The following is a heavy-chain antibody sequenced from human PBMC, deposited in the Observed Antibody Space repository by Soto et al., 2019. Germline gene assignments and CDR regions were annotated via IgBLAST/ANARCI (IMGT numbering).Heavy chain of an antibody. CDR1: GGTFSSYT. CDR2: IIPILGIA. J-gene: IGHJ5*02. Sequence: QVQLVQSGAEVKKPGSSVKVSCKASGGTFSSYTISWVRQAPGQGLEWMGRIIPILGIANYAQKFQGRVTITADKSTSTAYMELSSLRAEDTAVYYCARDYCDYRGWFDPWGQGTLVTVSS. V-gene: IGHV1-69*08. D-gene: IGHD4-17*01. CDR3: ARDYCDYRGWFDP.